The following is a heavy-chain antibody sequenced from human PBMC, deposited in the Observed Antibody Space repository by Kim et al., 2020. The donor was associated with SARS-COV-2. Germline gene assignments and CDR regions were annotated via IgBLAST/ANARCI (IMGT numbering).Heavy chain of an antibody. CDR3: ATQLEQTTSYYYYGMDV. D-gene: IGHD1-1*01. Sequence: LKRRVTISVDTSKNQFSLKLSSVTAADTAVYYCATQLEQTTSYYYYGMDVWGQGTTVTVSS. V-gene: IGHV4-59*01. J-gene: IGHJ6*02.